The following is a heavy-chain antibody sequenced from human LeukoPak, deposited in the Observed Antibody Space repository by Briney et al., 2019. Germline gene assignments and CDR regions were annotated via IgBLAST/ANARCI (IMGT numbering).Heavy chain of an antibody. D-gene: IGHD3-3*01. CDR1: GGTFSSYA. CDR2: ISAYNGNT. Sequence: GASVKVSCKASGGTFSSYAISWVRQAPGQGLEWMGWISAYNGNTNYAQKLQGRVTMTTDTSTSTAYMELRSLRSDDTAVYYCARDRKGLGYDFWSGPVLDYWGQGTLVTVSS. V-gene: IGHV1-18*01. CDR3: ARDRKGLGYDFWSGPVLDY. J-gene: IGHJ4*02.